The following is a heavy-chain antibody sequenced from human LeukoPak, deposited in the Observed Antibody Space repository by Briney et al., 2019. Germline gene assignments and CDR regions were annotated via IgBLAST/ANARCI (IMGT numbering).Heavy chain of an antibody. Sequence: SQTLSLTCTVSGGSISSGSSYWSWIRQPAGKGLEWIGRIYTSGSTTYNSSLKSRVTISLDTSKNHFSLRLSSVTAADTAVYYCARDREVGATGYYFDYWGQGTLVTVSS. J-gene: IGHJ4*02. CDR1: GGSISSGSSY. V-gene: IGHV4-61*02. CDR2: IYTSGST. CDR3: ARDREVGATGYYFDY. D-gene: IGHD1-26*01.